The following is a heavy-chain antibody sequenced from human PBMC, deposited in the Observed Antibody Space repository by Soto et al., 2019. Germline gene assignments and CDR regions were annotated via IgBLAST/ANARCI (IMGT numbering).Heavy chain of an antibody. J-gene: IGHJ6*02. CDR2: IYPGDSDT. D-gene: IGHD6-6*01. CDR1: GYSFTSYW. CDR3: ARVIAARPWYYGMDV. V-gene: IGHV5-51*01. Sequence: PRESLKISCKGSGYSFTSYWIGWVRQMPGKGLEWMGIIYPGDSDTRYSPSFQGQVTISADKSISTAYLQWSSLKASDTAMYYCARVIAARPWYYGMDVWGQGTTVTVSS.